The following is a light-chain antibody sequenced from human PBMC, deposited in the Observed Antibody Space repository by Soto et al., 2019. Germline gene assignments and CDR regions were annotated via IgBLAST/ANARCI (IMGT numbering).Light chain of an antibody. Sequence: QSALTQPPSASGSPGQSVTISCTGTSSDVGGYDFVSWYQQHPGKAPKLMIYEVSKRPSGVPDRLSGSKSGNTASLTVSGLQAEGEADYYCSSYAGSNNLVFGGGTKLTVL. V-gene: IGLV2-8*01. J-gene: IGLJ3*02. CDR1: SSDVGGYDF. CDR2: EVS. CDR3: SSYAGSNNLV.